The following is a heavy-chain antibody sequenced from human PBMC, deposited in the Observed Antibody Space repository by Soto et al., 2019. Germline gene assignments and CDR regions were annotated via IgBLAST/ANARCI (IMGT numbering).Heavy chain of an antibody. Sequence: ASVKFSCKASGGTFSSYAISWVRQAPGQGLEWMGGIIPIFGTTNYAQKFQGRVTITADESTSTAYMELSSLRSEDTAVYYCAREHYYYFDYWGQGTLVTVSS. J-gene: IGHJ4*02. CDR3: AREHYYYFDY. CDR2: IIPIFGTT. CDR1: GGTFSSYA. D-gene: IGHD3-10*01. V-gene: IGHV1-69*13.